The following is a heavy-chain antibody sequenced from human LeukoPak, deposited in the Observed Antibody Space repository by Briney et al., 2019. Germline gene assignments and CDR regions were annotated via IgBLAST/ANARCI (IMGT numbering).Heavy chain of an antibody. D-gene: IGHD3-10*01. CDR3: AREAPISDSGNYYKSLGY. Sequence: SETLSLTCTVSGGSISSYYWSWIRQPAGKGLEWIGRIYISGSTNYNPSLKSRVTMSVDTSKNQFSLKLSSVTAADTAVYYCAREAPISDSGNYYKSLGYWGQGTLVTVSS. CDR2: IYISGST. J-gene: IGHJ4*02. V-gene: IGHV4-4*07. CDR1: GGSISSYY.